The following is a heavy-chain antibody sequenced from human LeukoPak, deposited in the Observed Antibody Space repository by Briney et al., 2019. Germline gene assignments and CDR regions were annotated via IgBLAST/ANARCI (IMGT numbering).Heavy chain of an antibody. J-gene: IGHJ4*02. Sequence: WETLSLTCTVSGCTISSYYWSWIRQPPGKGLEWMGYIYYSGSNNYNPSLKSRVTISVDKSKNQLSLQLITLTAADTAVYYCARHPVDDSSGYHDYWGQGTLVTVSS. CDR1: GCTISSYY. V-gene: IGHV4-59*08. CDR2: IYYSGSN. D-gene: IGHD3-22*01. CDR3: ARHPVDDSSGYHDY.